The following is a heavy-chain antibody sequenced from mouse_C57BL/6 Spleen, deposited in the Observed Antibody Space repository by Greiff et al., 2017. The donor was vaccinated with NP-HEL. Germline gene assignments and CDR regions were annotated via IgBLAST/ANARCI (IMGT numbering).Heavy chain of an antibody. D-gene: IGHD2-5*01. Sequence: EVQLQQSGPVLVKPGASVKMSCKASGYTFTDYYMNWVKQSHGKSIEWIGVINPYNGGTSYNQKFKGKATLTVDKSSSAAYMELNSLTSEDSAVYDCARSNYYFDYWGQGTTLTVSS. CDR3: ARSNYYFDY. J-gene: IGHJ2*01. V-gene: IGHV1-19*01. CDR2: INPYNGGT. CDR1: GYTFTDYY.